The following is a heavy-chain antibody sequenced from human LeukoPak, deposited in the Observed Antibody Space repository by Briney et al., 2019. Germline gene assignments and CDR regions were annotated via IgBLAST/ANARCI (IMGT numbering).Heavy chain of an antibody. J-gene: IGHJ6*03. Sequence: GASVKVSCKTSGYTFTNYDINWVRQAPGQGLEWMGWISSYNGNTNYAQKIQGRVTMTTDASTSTAYMELTRLRSDDTAVYYCARGGLRVMVYRLYYMDVWGKGTTVTVSS. V-gene: IGHV1-18*01. CDR1: GYTFTNYD. CDR3: ARGGLRVMVYRLYYMDV. CDR2: ISSYNGNT. D-gene: IGHD2-8*01.